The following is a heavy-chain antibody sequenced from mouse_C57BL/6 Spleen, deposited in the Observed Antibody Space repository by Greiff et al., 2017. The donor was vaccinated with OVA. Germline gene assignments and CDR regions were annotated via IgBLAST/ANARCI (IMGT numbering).Heavy chain of an antibody. CDR1: GYTFTSYT. J-gene: IGHJ2*01. CDR2: INPSSGYT. Sequence: QVQLKQSGAELARPGASVKMSCKASGYTFTSYTMHWVKQRPGQGLEWIGYINPSSGYTKYTQKFKDKATLTADKSSSTAYMQLSSLTSEDSAVYYCARSGDYYSNPYYFDYWGQGTTLTVSS. V-gene: IGHV1-4*01. CDR3: ARSGDYYSNPYYFDY. D-gene: IGHD2-5*01.